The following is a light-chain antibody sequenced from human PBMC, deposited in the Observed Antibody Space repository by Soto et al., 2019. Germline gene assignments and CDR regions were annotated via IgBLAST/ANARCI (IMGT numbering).Light chain of an antibody. CDR1: QTISSN. V-gene: IGKV3-15*01. CDR3: QQYNNWPRA. Sequence: MTQSPATLSVSPGERVTLSCRASQTISSNLAWYQQKPGQAPKLLIYGSSIRATGISARFSGSGSGTEFTLTISSLQSEDLAVYYCQQYNNWPRAFGQGTKV. J-gene: IGKJ1*01. CDR2: GSS.